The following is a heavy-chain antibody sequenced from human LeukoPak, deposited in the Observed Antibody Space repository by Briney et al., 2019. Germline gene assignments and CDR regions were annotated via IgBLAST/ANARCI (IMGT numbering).Heavy chain of an antibody. CDR1: GFTFSNAW. CDR3: TTDLDWGEVDY. D-gene: IGHD3/OR15-3a*01. J-gene: IGHJ4*02. Sequence: PGGSLRLSCAASGFTFSNAWMSWVRQAPGKGLEWVGRVKSKTDGGTTDYAAPVKGRFTISRDDSKNTLYLQMNSLKTEDTAVYYCTTDLDWGEVDYWGQGTLVTVSS. V-gene: IGHV3-15*01. CDR2: VKSKTDGGTT.